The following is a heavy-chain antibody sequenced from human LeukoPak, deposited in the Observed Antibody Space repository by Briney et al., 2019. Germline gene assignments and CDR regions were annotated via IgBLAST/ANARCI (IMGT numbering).Heavy chain of an antibody. CDR2: IYYSGST. V-gene: IGHV4-59*01. CDR3: ARDPMDTAMATS. D-gene: IGHD5-18*01. CDR1: GGSISSYY. J-gene: IGHJ5*02. Sequence: SETLSLTCTVSGGSISSYYWSWIRQPPGKGLEWIGYIYYSGSTNYNPSLKSRVTISVDTSKNQFSLKLSSVTAADTAVYYCARDPMDTAMATSWGQRTLVTFSS.